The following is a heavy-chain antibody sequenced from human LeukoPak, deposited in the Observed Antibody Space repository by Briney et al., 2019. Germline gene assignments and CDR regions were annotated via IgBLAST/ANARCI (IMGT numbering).Heavy chain of an antibody. CDR1: RFTFRNYA. CDR3: AKDTGSSGYYYISDGFDI. V-gene: IGHV3-23*01. D-gene: IGHD3-22*01. J-gene: IGHJ3*02. CDR2: ISVSGGST. Sequence: SGGSLRLSCAASRFTFRNYAMNWVRQAPGKGLEWVSGISVSGGSTYYADSVKGRFTISRDNSKNTLYLQMNSLRAEDTAVYYCAKDTGSSGYYYISDGFDIWGQGTMVTVSS.